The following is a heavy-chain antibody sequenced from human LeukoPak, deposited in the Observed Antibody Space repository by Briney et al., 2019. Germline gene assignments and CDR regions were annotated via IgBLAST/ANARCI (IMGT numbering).Heavy chain of an antibody. D-gene: IGHD3-10*01. Sequence: GGSLRLSCAASGFNFSSYAMGWVRQAPGKGLEWVSTITDSGASTYYAESVKGRFTISRDNSKNTLYVQMDSLRAEDTAVYYCAKARITMVRGAPFHWGQGTLVTDSS. CDR1: GFNFSSYA. CDR2: ITDSGAST. CDR3: AKARITMVRGAPFH. J-gene: IGHJ4*02. V-gene: IGHV3-23*01.